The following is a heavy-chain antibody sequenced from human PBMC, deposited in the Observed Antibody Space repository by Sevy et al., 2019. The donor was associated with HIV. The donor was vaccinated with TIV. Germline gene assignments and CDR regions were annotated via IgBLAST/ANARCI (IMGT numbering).Heavy chain of an antibody. CDR1: GGSISSSNYY. V-gene: IGHV4-39*01. D-gene: IGHD3-3*01. Sequence: SETLSLTCTVSGGSISSSNYYWGWIRQPPGKGLEWIGTIYYSGSAYYNSSLKSRVTIFIDTSNNQFSLRLSSVTALDTAVYYCARRDYYGYSDSWGQGTLVTVSS. J-gene: IGHJ4*02. CDR3: ARRDYYGYSDS. CDR2: IYYSGSA.